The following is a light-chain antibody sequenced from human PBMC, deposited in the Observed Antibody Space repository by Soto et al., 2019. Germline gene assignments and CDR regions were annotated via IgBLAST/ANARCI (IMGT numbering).Light chain of an antibody. Sequence: VMTQSPATMSVSPGEVATLSFRASQSISSNLAWYQQKPGQAPRLLIYGASSRATGIPDRFSGSGSGTDFTLTISRLEPEDFAVYYCQQYGSSPRTFGGGTKVDIK. V-gene: IGKV3-20*01. CDR1: QSISSN. J-gene: IGKJ4*01. CDR3: QQYGSSPRT. CDR2: GAS.